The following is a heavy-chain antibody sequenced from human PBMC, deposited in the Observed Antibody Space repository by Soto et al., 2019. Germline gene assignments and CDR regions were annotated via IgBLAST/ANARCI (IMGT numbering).Heavy chain of an antibody. Sequence: QVQLVESGGGVVQPGRSLRLSCAASGFTFSSYAMHWVRQAPGKGLEWVAVISYDGSNKYYADSVKGRFTISRDNSKNTLYLQMNSLRAEDTAVYYCARGRPTKLRFLEWFDYWGQGTLVTVSS. D-gene: IGHD3-3*01. CDR3: ARGRPTKLRFLEWFDY. V-gene: IGHV3-30-3*01. CDR1: GFTFSSYA. CDR2: ISYDGSNK. J-gene: IGHJ4*02.